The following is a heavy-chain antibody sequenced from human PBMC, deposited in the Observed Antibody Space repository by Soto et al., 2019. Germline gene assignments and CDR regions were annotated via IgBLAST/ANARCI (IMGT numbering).Heavy chain of an antibody. CDR2: ISAFNGDT. CDR3: TREAGWQRMVPYD. CDR1: GYTFTSYG. V-gene: IGHV1-18*04. J-gene: IGHJ4*02. Sequence: QVQLVQSGTEVKKSGASVNVSCKAFGYTFTSYGFSWVRQVPGQGLEWLGWISAFNGDTQYAQTMKGRLTVTTDTSTTTVHMELRSLTPADTAVYYCTREAGWQRMVPYDWGQGTLVTV. D-gene: IGHD6-25*01.